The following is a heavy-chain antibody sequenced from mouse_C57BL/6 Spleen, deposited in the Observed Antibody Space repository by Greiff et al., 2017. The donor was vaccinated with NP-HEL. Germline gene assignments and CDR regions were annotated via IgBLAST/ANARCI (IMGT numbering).Heavy chain of an antibody. J-gene: IGHJ2*01. V-gene: IGHV1-80*01. CDR1: GYAFSSYW. Sequence: VQGVESGAELVKPGASVKISCKASGYAFSSYWMNWVKQRPGKGLEWIGQIYPGDGDTNYNGKFKGKATLTADKSSSTAYMQLSSLTSEVSAVYFCARRGILPGDYWGQGTTLTVSS. CDR2: IYPGDGDT. D-gene: IGHD1-1*01. CDR3: ARRGILPGDY.